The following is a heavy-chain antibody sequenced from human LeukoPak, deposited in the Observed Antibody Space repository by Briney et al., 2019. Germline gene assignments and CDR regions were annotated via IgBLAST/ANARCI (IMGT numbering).Heavy chain of an antibody. V-gene: IGHV3-48*03. CDR1: GFTFSSYE. CDR2: INSSGSTI. CDR3: AKHPRLGGDY. J-gene: IGHJ4*02. Sequence: GGSLRLSCADSGFTFSSYEMKWVRQAPGKGLEWVSYINSSGSTIYYADSVKGRFTSSRDNAKNSLYLQMNSLKAEDTAVYYCAKHPRLGGDYWARGTLVTVSS. D-gene: IGHD3-16*01.